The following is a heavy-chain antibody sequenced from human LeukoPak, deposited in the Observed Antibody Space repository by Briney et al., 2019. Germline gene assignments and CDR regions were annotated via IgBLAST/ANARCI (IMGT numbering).Heavy chain of an antibody. Sequence: TGVSLRLSCASSGFTFSAYPMNWVRQAPGKGLEWVSPIRGGSSTYYADSVSGRFTISRYNSKNSLYLQMNSLRAEDTAVYYGARDADCAFDIWGQGTLVTVSS. D-gene: IGHD2-21*01. CDR1: GFTFSAYP. CDR2: IRGGSST. J-gene: IGHJ3*02. V-gene: IGHV3-69-1*02. CDR3: ARDADCAFDI.